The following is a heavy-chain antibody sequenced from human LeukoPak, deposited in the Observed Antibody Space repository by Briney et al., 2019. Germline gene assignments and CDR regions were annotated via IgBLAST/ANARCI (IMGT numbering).Heavy chain of an antibody. V-gene: IGHV4-34*01. CDR3: AGVRFYGARRPLDY. J-gene: IGHJ4*02. CDR2: INRSGST. Sequence: PSETLSLTCTVSGGSISTYYWSWIRQPPGKGLEWIGEINRSGSTNYNPSLKSRVTISVDTSKNQFSLELSSVTAADTAVYYCAGVRFYGARRPLDYWGQGTLVTVSS. CDR1: GGSISTYY. D-gene: IGHD4-17*01.